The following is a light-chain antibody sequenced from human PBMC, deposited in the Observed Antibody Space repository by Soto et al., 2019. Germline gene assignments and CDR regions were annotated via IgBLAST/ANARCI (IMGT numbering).Light chain of an antibody. Sequence: QSVLTQPPSVSGAPGQRVTISCPGSSSNIGAPYNVHWYQQLPGTAPKLLIYGNSNRPSGVPDRFSGSKSGTSASLAITGLQAEDEADYYCQSYDSSLSGYVFGTGTKVTVL. CDR3: QSYDSSLSGYV. CDR1: SSNIGAPYN. V-gene: IGLV1-40*01. CDR2: GNS. J-gene: IGLJ1*01.